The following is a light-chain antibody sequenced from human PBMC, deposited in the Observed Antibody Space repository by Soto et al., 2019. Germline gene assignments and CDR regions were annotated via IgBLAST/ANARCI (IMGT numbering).Light chain of an antibody. V-gene: IGKV1-12*01. CDR3: QQAAAFPWT. J-gene: IGKJ1*01. CDR1: QGISNW. CDR2: GVS. Sequence: DVQMTQSPSSASASIGDRVTITCRASQGISNWVAWYQQKPGKAPKLLIYGVSSLQGGVPSRFSGSGSGTDFTLTSSSLQPEDFATYYCQQAAAFPWTFGHGNKVEIK.